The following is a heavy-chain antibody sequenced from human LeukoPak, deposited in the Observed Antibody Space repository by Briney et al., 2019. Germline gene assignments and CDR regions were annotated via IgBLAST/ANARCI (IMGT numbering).Heavy chain of an antibody. CDR1: GFTVSSNY. J-gene: IGHJ4*02. V-gene: IGHV3-66*01. Sequence: GGSLRLSCAASGFTVSSNYMSWVRHAPGKGLEWVSVIYGDGTTYYADSVKGRFTISRDNAKNSLYLQMNSLRAEDTAVYYCARALDIVATITPIDYWGQGTLVTVSS. CDR2: IYGDGTT. D-gene: IGHD5-12*01. CDR3: ARALDIVATITPIDY.